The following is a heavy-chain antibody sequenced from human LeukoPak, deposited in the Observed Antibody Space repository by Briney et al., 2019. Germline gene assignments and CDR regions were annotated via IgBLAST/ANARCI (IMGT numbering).Heavy chain of an antibody. V-gene: IGHV3-53*01. CDR2: IYSGGST. CDR1: GFTASSNY. CDR3: ASERITMVRGVIPYYYMDV. J-gene: IGHJ6*03. Sequence: GGSLRLSCAASGFTASSNYMSWVRQAPGKGLEWVSVIYSGGSTYYADSVKGRFTISRDNSKNTLYLQMNSLRAEDTAVYYCASERITMVRGVIPYYYMDVWGKGTTVTVSS. D-gene: IGHD3-10*01.